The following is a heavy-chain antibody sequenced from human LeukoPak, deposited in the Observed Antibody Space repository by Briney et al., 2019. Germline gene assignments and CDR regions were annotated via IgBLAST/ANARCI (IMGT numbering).Heavy chain of an antibody. V-gene: IGHV1-69*04. CDR3: AREAVTTVFWFDP. CDR2: IIPILGIA. J-gene: IGHJ5*02. CDR1: GGTFSSYT. D-gene: IGHD4-11*01. Sequence: SVRVSCKASGGTFSSYTISWVRQAPGQGLEWMGRIIPILGIANYAQKFQGRVTITADKSTSTAYMELSSLRSEDTAVYYCAREAVTTVFWFDPWGQGTLVTVSS.